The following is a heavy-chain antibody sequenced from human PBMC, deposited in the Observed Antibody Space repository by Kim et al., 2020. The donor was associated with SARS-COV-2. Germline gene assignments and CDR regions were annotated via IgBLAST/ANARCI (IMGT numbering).Heavy chain of an antibody. V-gene: IGHV3-43*01. CDR3: AKGHTSDPFSFDY. D-gene: IGHD6-6*01. Sequence: YADSVKGRFTISRDNSKNSLYLQMNSLRTEDTALYYCAKGHTSDPFSFDYWGQGTLVTVSS. J-gene: IGHJ4*02.